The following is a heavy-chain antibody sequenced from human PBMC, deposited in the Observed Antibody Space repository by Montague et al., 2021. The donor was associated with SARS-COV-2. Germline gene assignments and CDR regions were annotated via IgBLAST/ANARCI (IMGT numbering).Heavy chain of an antibody. CDR1: GGSIDSFY. CDR3: ARGGYYDNTGYYSDYYYNMDV. CDR2: IFHSGRT. D-gene: IGHD3-22*01. J-gene: IGHJ6*02. Sequence: SETLSLTCTVSGGSIDSFYWSWIWRPPGKGLERIGCIFHSGRTYXXPSLKSRVSMSVDTSKNQVSLRLSSLTAADTAVYYCARGGYYDNTGYYSDYYYNMDVWGQGTTVTVSS. V-gene: IGHV4-59*01.